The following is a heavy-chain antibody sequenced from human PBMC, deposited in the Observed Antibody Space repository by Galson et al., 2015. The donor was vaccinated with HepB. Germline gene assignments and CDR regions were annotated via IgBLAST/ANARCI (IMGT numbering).Heavy chain of an antibody. Sequence: SVKVSCKASGYTFTNYGISWVRQAPGQGLEWMGWISANKGNTKYVQKLQGRVTMTTDTSTSTAYMELRSLRSDDTAVYYCARELNWNDMGYYYYYGMDVWGQGTAVTVSS. V-gene: IGHV1-18*04. CDR3: ARELNWNDMGYYYYYGMDV. CDR2: ISANKGNT. CDR1: GYTFTNYG. J-gene: IGHJ6*02. D-gene: IGHD1-20*01.